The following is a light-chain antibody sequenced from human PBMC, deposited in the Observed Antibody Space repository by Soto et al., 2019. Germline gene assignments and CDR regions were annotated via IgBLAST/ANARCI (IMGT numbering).Light chain of an antibody. CDR3: VLYIGNGISM. V-gene: IGLV8-61*01. Sequence: QAVVTQEPSFSVSPGGTVTLTCGLSSGSVFATYYPSWYQQTPGQAPRTLIYNTNTRSSGVPDRFSGSILGNKAALTITGAQADDESAYYCVLYIGNGISMFGGGTKLTVL. CDR2: NTN. CDR1: SGSVFATYY. J-gene: IGLJ3*02.